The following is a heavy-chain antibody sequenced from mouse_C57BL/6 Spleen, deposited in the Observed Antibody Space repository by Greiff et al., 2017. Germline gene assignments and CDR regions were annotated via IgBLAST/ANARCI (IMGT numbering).Heavy chain of an antibody. CDR1: GYTFTDYY. D-gene: IGHD1-1*01. J-gene: IGHJ3*01. CDR3: ARPPSYYYGTSFAY. V-gene: IGHV1-77*01. CDR2: IGPGSGST. Sequence: VKLVESGAELVKPGASVKISCKASGYTFTDYYINWVKQRPGQAVEWIGKIGPGSGSTYYNEKFKGKATLTADKSSSTAYMQLSSLTSEDSAVYFCARPPSYYYGTSFAYWGQGTLVTVSA.